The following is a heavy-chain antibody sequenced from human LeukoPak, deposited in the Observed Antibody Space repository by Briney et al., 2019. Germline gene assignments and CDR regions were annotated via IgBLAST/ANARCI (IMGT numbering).Heavy chain of an antibody. V-gene: IGHV4-34*01. J-gene: IGHJ3*02. Sequence: SETLSLTCAVYGGSFSGYYWSWIRQPPGKGLEWIGEINHSGSTNYNPSLKGRVTISVDTSKNQFSLKLSSVTAADTAVYYCARMSPLRGVDIWGQGTMVTVSS. CDR3: ARMSPLRGVDI. CDR2: INHSGST. D-gene: IGHD5/OR15-5a*01. CDR1: GGSFSGYY.